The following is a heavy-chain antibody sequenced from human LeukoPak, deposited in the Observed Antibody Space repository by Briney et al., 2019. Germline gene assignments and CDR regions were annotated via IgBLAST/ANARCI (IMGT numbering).Heavy chain of an antibody. CDR3: AKEDPPASYAFNQYYSYYMDV. CDR1: EFTFSNYA. CDR2: ISGSGGST. J-gene: IGHJ6*03. V-gene: IGHV3-23*01. D-gene: IGHD2-2*01. Sequence: PGGSLRLSCAASEFTFSNYAMSWVRQAPGKGLEWVSVISGSGGSTYYADSVKGRFTISRDNSKNTLYLQMDSLRAEDTAVYYCAKEDPPASYAFNQYYSYYMDVWGKGTTVTVSS.